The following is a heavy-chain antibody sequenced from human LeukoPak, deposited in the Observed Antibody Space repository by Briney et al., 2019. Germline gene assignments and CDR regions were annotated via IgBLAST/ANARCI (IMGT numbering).Heavy chain of an antibody. CDR3: ARTRDFWSGYFDY. Sequence: SQTLSLTCAVSGVSITSDTYCWSWIRQPPGRGLEWIGYILHSGSTYYNPSLKSRVTISIDTSKSQFTLKLSSVTAADTAVYYCARTRDFWSGYFDYWGQGTLVTVSS. D-gene: IGHD3-3*01. CDR2: ILHSGST. V-gene: IGHV4-30-2*01. J-gene: IGHJ4*02. CDR1: GVSITSDTYC.